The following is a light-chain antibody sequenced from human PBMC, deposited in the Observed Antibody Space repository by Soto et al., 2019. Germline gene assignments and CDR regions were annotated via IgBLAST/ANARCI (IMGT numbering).Light chain of an antibody. CDR3: SSYTSSSTVV. CDR1: SGSVASTY. J-gene: IGLJ2*01. Sequence: NFMLTQPHSVSESPGKTITISCTRSSGSVASTYVQWYQQRPGSAPTTVIYEDKHRPSGVPDRFSGSIDSSSNSASLTISGLKTEDEADYYCSSYTSSSTVVFGGGTKLTVL. CDR2: EDK. V-gene: IGLV6-57*04.